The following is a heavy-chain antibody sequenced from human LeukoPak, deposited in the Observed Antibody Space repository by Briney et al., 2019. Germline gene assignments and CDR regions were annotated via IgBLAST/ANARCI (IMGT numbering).Heavy chain of an antibody. Sequence: GASVKVSCKASGYTFTSYGISWVRQAPGQGLEWMGWISAYNGNTNYAQKLQGRVTMTTDTSTSTAYMELRSLRSDDTAVYYCARDRFGVLRYFDWLLILDHWGQGTLVTVSS. CDR2: ISAYNGNT. CDR3: ARDRFGVLRYFDWLLILDH. V-gene: IGHV1-18*01. CDR1: GYTFTSYG. J-gene: IGHJ4*02. D-gene: IGHD3-9*01.